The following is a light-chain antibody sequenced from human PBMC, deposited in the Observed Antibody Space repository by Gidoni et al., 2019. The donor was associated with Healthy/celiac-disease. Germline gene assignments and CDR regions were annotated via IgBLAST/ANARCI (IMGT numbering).Light chain of an antibody. CDR1: SSDVGGYNY. CDR2: DVS. CDR3: SSYTSSSTPYVV. J-gene: IGLJ2*01. Sequence: QSALTPPASVSGSPGQSITISCTGTSSDVGGYNYVSWYQQHPGKAPKLMIYDVSNRPSGVSKRFSGSKSGNTASLTISGLQAEDEADYYCSSYTSSSTPYVVFGGGTKLTVL. V-gene: IGLV2-14*03.